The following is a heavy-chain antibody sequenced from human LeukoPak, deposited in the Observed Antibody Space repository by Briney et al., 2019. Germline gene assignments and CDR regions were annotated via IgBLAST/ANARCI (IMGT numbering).Heavy chain of an antibody. V-gene: IGHV3-53*01. D-gene: IGHD2-15*01. Sequence: GSLRLSCAASGFTVSSNYMSWVRQAPGKGLEWVSVIYSGGSAYYADSVKGRFTISRDNSKNTLYLQMNSLRAEDTAVYYCARVRLPKSSFDYWGQGALVTVSS. J-gene: IGHJ4*02. CDR2: IYSGGSA. CDR1: GFTVSSNY. CDR3: ARVRLPKSSFDY.